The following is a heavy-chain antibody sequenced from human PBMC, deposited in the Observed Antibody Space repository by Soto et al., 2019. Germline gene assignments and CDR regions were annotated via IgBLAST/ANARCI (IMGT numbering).Heavy chain of an antibody. J-gene: IGHJ4*02. CDR3: ARDWARGDSGYFDY. CDR2: IWKDGSKK. CDR1: GFIFSDYG. V-gene: IGHV3-33*01. D-gene: IGHD2-21*02. Sequence: GGSLRLSCEASGFIFSDYGMHWVRQTPDKGVEWVSVIWKDGSKKYYADSVKGRFTISRDNSKNTLYLQMDSLRVEDTAVYYCARDWARGDSGYFDYWGLGTLVTVSS.